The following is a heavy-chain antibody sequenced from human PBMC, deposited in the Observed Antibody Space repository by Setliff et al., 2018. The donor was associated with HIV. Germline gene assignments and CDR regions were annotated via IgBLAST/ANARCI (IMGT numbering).Heavy chain of an antibody. Sequence: CAASGFTVSSYSMNWVRQAPGKGLEWVSSISSSSSYIYYADSVKGRFTISRDNAKNSLYLQMNSLRAEDTAVYYCARSGGPNYNFWSGLGRDWFDPWGQGTLVTVSS. CDR2: ISSSSSYI. J-gene: IGHJ5*02. D-gene: IGHD3-3*01. V-gene: IGHV3-21*01. CDR3: ARSGGPNYNFWSGLGRDWFDP. CDR1: GFTVSSYS.